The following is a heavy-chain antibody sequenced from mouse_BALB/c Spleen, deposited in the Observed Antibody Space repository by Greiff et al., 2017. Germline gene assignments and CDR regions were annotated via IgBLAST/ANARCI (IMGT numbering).Heavy chain of an antibody. V-gene: IGHV1-80*01. Sequence: VQLQQSGAELVRPGSSVKISCKASGYAFSSYWMNWVKQRPGQGLEWIGQIYPGDGDTNYNGKFKGKATLTADKSSSTAYMQLSSLTSEASAVYFCARPGKEYAMDYWGQGTSVTVSS. CDR2: IYPGDGDT. CDR1: GYAFSSYW. D-gene: IGHD4-1*01. CDR3: ARPGKEYAMDY. J-gene: IGHJ4*01.